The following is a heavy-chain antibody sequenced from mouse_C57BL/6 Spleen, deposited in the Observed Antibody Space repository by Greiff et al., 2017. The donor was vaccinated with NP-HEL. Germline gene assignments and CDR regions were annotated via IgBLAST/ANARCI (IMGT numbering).Heavy chain of an antibody. CDR2: IDPNSGGT. V-gene: IGHV1-72*01. D-gene: IGHD1-1*01. J-gene: IGHJ1*03. CDR1: GYTFTSYW. CDR3: ARANYYGSRGDWYFDV. Sequence: QVQLQQPGAELVKPGASVKLSCKASGYTFTSYWMHWVKQRPGRGLEWIGRIDPNSGGTKYNEKFKSKATLTVDKPSSTAYMQLSSLTSEDSAVYYCARANYYGSRGDWYFDVCGTGTTVTVSS.